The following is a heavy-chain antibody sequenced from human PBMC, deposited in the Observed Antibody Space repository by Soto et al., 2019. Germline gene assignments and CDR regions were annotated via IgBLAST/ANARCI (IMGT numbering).Heavy chain of an antibody. CDR3: ARGMWELPIDY. D-gene: IGHD1-26*01. CDR1: DYTFTSYG. V-gene: IGHV1-18*01. Sequence: QVQLVQSGAEVKKPGASVKVSCKASDYTFTSYGINWVRQAPGQGLEWMGWISPYNDKTQYAQRFQGRVTVTTDTSTNTAYMELRSLRSDDTAVYYCARGMWELPIDYWGQGTLVTVSS. CDR2: ISPYNDKT. J-gene: IGHJ4*02.